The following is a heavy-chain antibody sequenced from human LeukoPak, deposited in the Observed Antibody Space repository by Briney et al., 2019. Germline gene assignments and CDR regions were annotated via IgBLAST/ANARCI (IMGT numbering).Heavy chain of an antibody. V-gene: IGHV3-7*01. CDR3: ANGGTYSSGP. D-gene: IGHD3-22*01. CDR1: GFTFSNSW. Sequence: PGGSLRLSCAASGFTFSNSWMSWVRQAPGKGLEWVATIKPDGSAQYYVDSVKGRFIISRDNAKNSLFLQINSLRAEDTAVYYCANGGTYSSGPWGQGTLVTVSS. J-gene: IGHJ5*02. CDR2: IKPDGSAQ.